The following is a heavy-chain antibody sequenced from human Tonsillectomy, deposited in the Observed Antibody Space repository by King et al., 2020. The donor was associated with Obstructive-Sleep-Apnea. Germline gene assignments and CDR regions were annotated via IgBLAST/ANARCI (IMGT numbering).Heavy chain of an antibody. CDR2: IKQDGREK. J-gene: IGHJ2*01. D-gene: IGHD2-2*01. CDR1: GFSFSSYW. CDR3: ARGRGSVVVTTAMRSWYFDL. Sequence: VQLVESGGGLVQPGGSLRLSCAASGFSFSSYWMSWVRQAPGKGLEWVANIKQDGREKYYVDSVKGRFTISRDNAQNSLYLQMHSLRADDTAVYYCARGRGSVVVTTAMRSWYFDLWGRGPLVTVPS. V-gene: IGHV3-7*01.